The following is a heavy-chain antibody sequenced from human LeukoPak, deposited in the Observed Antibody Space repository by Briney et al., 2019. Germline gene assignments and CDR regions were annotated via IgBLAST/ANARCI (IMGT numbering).Heavy chain of an antibody. CDR3: ARGELGDSSGFSFFDY. CDR2: VIAIFGRV. D-gene: IGHD3-22*01. CDR1: GGTFISYA. J-gene: IGHJ4*02. V-gene: IGHV1-69*05. Sequence: SVKVSCKASGGTFISYAISWVRQAPGQGLEGMGGVIAIFGRVKYGQKFQGRATITTDESTSTAYMELSSLTSEDTGVYYCARGELGDSSGFSFFDYWGQGTLVTVSS.